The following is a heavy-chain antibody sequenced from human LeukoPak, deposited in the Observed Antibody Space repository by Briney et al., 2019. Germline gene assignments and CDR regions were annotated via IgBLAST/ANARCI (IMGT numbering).Heavy chain of an antibody. CDR1: GYTFTSYG. Sequence: GASVTVSCTASGYTFTSYGISWVRQAPGQGLEWMGRISAYNGNTNYAQKLQGRVTMTTDTSTSTAYMELRSLRSDDTAVYYCARAAVILTANWFDPWGQGTLVTVSS. CDR3: ARAAVILTANWFDP. D-gene: IGHD3-9*01. CDR2: ISAYNGNT. V-gene: IGHV1-18*04. J-gene: IGHJ5*02.